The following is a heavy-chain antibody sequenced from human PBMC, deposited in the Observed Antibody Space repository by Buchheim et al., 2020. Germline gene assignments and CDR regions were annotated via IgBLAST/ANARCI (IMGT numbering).Heavy chain of an antibody. D-gene: IGHD4-11*01. J-gene: IGHJ4*02. CDR3: AKDHVHSNEVGGHGDY. CDR1: GFTFSSYA. V-gene: IGHV3-23*01. CDR2: ISGSGGST. Sequence: EVQLLESGGGLVQPGGSLRLSCAASGFTFSSYAMSWVRQAPGKGLEWVSAISGSGGSTYNADYVKGRFTISRDNSKNTLYLQMNSLRAEDTAVYYCAKDHVHSNEVGGHGDYWGQGTL.